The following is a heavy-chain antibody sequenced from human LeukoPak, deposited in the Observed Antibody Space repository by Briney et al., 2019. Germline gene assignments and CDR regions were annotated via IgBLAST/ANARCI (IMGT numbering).Heavy chain of an antibody. J-gene: IGHJ4*02. CDR3: ARRGYSSGRYGS. D-gene: IGHD6-19*01. CDR1: GGSISSSSYY. Sequence: PSETLSLTCTVSGGSISSSSYYWGWIRQPPGKGLEWIGSIYYSGSTYYNPSLKSRVTISVDTSKNQFSLKLSSVTAADTAVYYCARRGYSSGRYGSWGQGTLVTVSS. CDR2: IYYSGST. V-gene: IGHV4-39*01.